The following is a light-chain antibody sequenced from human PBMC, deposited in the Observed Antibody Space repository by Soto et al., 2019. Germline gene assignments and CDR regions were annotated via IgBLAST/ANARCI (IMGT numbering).Light chain of an antibody. J-gene: IGKJ4*01. CDR2: DAS. CDR1: QSLNRRY. Sequence: EILLTQSPGTLSLSPGERATLSCRASQSLNRRYLAWYQQKPGQAPRLLIYDASRRATDIPDRFSGSGSGTDFTLTITRLEPEDFAMYYCQQYGSSPLTFGGGTKVEIK. CDR3: QQYGSSPLT. V-gene: IGKV3-20*01.